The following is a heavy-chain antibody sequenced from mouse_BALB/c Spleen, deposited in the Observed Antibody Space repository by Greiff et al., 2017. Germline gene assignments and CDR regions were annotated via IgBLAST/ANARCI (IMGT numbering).Heavy chain of an antibody. D-gene: IGHD6-1*01. CDR3: ARNKKRGAYSLYAMDY. CDR2: IWSGGST. Sequence: VQGVESGPGLVAPSQSLSITCTVSGFSLSRYSVHWVRQPPGKGLEWLGVIWSGGSTDYNAAFISRLSISKDNSKSQVFFKMNSLQANDTAIYYCARNKKRGAYSLYAMDYWGQGTSVTVSS. V-gene: IGHV2-6-4*01. CDR1: GFSLSRYS. J-gene: IGHJ4*01.